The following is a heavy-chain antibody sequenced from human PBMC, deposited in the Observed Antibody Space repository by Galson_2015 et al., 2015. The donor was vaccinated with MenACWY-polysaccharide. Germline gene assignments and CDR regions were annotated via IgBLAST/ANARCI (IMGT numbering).Heavy chain of an antibody. J-gene: IGHJ4*02. D-gene: IGHD3-22*01. CDR2: ISSSSSYI. Sequence: SLRLSCAASGFTFSSYSMNWVRQAPGKGLEWVSSISSSSSYIYYADSVKGRFTISRDNAKNSLYLQMNSLRAEDTAVYYCASNYYDSSGYYPFDYWGQGTLVTVSS. CDR3: ASNYYDSSGYYPFDY. CDR1: GFTFSSYS. V-gene: IGHV3-21*01.